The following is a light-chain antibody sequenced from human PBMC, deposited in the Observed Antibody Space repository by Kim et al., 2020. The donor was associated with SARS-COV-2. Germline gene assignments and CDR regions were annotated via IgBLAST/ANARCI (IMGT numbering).Light chain of an antibody. J-gene: IGKJ2*01. V-gene: IGKV1-5*01. CDR2: DAS. CDR1: QNLESW. Sequence: DIHLTQSPSSLPASLGGRVTITCRASQNLESWLAWYQQRPRQPPKLLIYDASILQSGVPSRFSGNGSGTEFSLTISNLQPDDFATYFCQQYNSYSYSLGQGTKREI. CDR3: QQYNSYSYS.